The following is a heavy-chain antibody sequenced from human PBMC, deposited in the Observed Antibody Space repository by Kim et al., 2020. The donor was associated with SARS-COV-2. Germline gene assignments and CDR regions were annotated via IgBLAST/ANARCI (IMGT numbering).Heavy chain of an antibody. CDR3: ARDDYIQLTYYGMDV. Sequence: GGSLRLSCAASGFTFSSYAMHWVRQAPGKGLEWVAVISYDGSNKYYADSVKGRFTISRDNSKNTLYLQMNSLRAEDTAVYYCARDDYIQLTYYGMDVWGQGTTVTVSS. CDR1: GFTFSSYA. V-gene: IGHV3-30*04. D-gene: IGHD4-4*01. CDR2: ISYDGSNK. J-gene: IGHJ6*02.